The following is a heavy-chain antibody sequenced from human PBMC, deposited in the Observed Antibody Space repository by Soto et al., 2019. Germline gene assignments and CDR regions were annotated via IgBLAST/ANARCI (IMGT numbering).Heavy chain of an antibody. V-gene: IGHV3-30*18. D-gene: IGHD3-10*01. CDR2: ISYDGSNE. CDR1: GFTFSSYG. Sequence: GSLRLSCAASGFTFSSYGMHWVRQAPGKGLERVAVISYDGSNEYYADSVKGGFTISRDNSKNTLYLQMNSLRAEDTAVYYCAKGLSGGFDYWGQGTLVTVSS. CDR3: AKGLSGGFDY. J-gene: IGHJ4*02.